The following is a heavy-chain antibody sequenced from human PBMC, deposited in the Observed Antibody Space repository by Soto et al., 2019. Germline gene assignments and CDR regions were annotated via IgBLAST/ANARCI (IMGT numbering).Heavy chain of an antibody. CDR3: AKTGAAMVAVDY. CDR2: ISGSGGST. CDR1: GFTFSSYA. V-gene: IGHV3-23*01. D-gene: IGHD5-18*01. J-gene: IGHJ4*02. Sequence: EVQLLESGGGLVQPGGSLRLSCAASGFTFSSYAMSWVRQAPGKGLEWVSAISGSGGSTYYADSVKGRFTISRDNSKNTLYVQMNSLRAEDTAVYYCAKTGAAMVAVDYWGRGTLVTVSS.